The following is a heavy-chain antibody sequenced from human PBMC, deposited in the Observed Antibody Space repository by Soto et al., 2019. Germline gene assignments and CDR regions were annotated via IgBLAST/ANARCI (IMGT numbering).Heavy chain of an antibody. CDR2: IKQDGREK. CDR3: ARENYYGSGSYYTNFDY. CDR1: GFTFSSYW. Sequence: GGSLRLSCAASGFTFSSYWMSWVRQAPGKGLEWVANIKQDGREKYYVDSVKGRFTISRDNAKNSLYLQMNSLRAEDTAVYYGARENYYGSGSYYTNFDYWGQGTLVTVSS. D-gene: IGHD3-10*01. J-gene: IGHJ4*02. V-gene: IGHV3-7*05.